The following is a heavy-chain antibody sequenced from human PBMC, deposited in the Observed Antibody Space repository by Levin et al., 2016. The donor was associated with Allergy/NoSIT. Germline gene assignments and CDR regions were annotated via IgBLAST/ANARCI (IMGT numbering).Heavy chain of an antibody. CDR1: GFTFSNYW. Sequence: GGSLRLSCAASGFTFSNYWMSWVRQAPGKGLEWVANIKQDGSEKYYVDSVKGRFTISRDNAENSLYLQMNSLRAEDTAVYYCARGQLGSSKSGMDVWGQGTTVTVSS. CDR2: IKQDGSEK. D-gene: IGHD6-13*01. CDR3: ARGQLGSSKSGMDV. J-gene: IGHJ6*02. V-gene: IGHV3-7*01.